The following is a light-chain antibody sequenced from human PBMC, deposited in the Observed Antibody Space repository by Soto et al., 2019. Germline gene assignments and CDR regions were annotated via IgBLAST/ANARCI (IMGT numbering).Light chain of an antibody. V-gene: IGKV3-11*01. CDR1: QSLISN. CDR2: DAS. J-gene: IGKJ4*01. CDR3: QQRRDCPLT. Sequence: ELVLTQSPATLSLSPGERATLSCRASQSLISNLAWFQQKPAKAPRLLFYDASNRATGIPARLSGSGSGTDFTLTISSLEPEDFAVYYCQQRRDCPLTFGGGTKVEI.